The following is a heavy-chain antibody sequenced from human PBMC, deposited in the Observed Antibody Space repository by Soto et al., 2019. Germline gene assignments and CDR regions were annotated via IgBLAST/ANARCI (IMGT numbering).Heavy chain of an antibody. D-gene: IGHD2-2*01. CDR3: ARVSSGIVVVPAALFESGYYYYMDV. Sequence: SPTLSLTCAISGDSVSSNSAAWNWIRQSPSRGLEWLGRTYYRSKWYNDYAVSVKSRITINPDTAKNQFSLQLNSVTPEDTSVYYCARVSSGIVVVPAALFESGYYYYMDVWGKGTTVTVSS. V-gene: IGHV6-1*01. J-gene: IGHJ6*03. CDR1: GDSVSSNSAA. CDR2: TYYRSKWYN.